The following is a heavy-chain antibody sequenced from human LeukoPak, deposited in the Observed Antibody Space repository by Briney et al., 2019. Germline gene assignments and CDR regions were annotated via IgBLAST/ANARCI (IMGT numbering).Heavy chain of an antibody. CDR1: GFTFSNYW. CDR2: INTDGSTT. V-gene: IGHV3-74*01. Sequence: GGSLRLSCAASGFTFSNYWMHWVRQAPGKGLVWASRINTDGSTTDYADSVKGRFTISRDNAKNTVYLQMSSLRAEDTGVYYCVSSGNSGHWGQGTLVTVSS. CDR3: VSSGNSGH. J-gene: IGHJ4*02. D-gene: IGHD4-23*01.